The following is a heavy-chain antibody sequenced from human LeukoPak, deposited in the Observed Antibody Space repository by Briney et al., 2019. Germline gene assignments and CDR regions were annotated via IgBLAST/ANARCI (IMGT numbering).Heavy chain of an antibody. CDR3: ARVDDIYYFDY. CDR1: GYTFTSYG. D-gene: IGHD3-9*01. Sequence: ASVKVSCTASGYTFTSYGIGWVRQAPGQGLEWMGWISAYNGNTNYAQKLQGRVTMTTDTSTSTAYMELRSLRSDDTAVYYCARVDDIYYFDYWGQGTLVTVSS. CDR2: ISAYNGNT. J-gene: IGHJ4*02. V-gene: IGHV1-18*01.